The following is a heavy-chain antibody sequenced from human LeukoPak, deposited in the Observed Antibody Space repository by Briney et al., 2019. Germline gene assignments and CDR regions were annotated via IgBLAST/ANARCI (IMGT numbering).Heavy chain of an antibody. V-gene: IGHV3-30-5*02. CDR3: ARDREGYCSGGSCTNFDY. CDR1: GFTFSSYG. D-gene: IGHD2-15*01. CDR2: IRY. J-gene: IGHJ4*02. Sequence: GGSLRLSCAASGFTFSSYGMHWVRQAPGKGLEWVAFIRYYADSVKGRFTISRDNSKNTLYLQMNSLRAEDTAVYFCARDREGYCSGGSCTNFDYWGQGTLVTVSS.